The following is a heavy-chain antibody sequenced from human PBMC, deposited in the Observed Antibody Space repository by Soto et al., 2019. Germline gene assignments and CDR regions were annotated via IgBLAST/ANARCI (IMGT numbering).Heavy chain of an antibody. D-gene: IGHD5-12*01. J-gene: IGHJ4*02. CDR3: ARSVGGYSGYVLEYYFDY. CDR2: IYYSGST. V-gene: IGHV4-59*01. CDR1: GGSISSYY. Sequence: SETLSLTCTVSGGSISSYYWSWVRQPPGKGLEWIGYIYYSGSTSYNPSLKSRVTISVDTSKNQFSLKLSSVTAADTAVYYCARSVGGYSGYVLEYYFDYWGQGTLVTVSS.